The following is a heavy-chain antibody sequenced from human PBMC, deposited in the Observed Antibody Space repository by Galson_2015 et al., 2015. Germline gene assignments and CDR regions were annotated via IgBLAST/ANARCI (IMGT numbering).Heavy chain of an antibody. CDR2: INPSGAAT. CDR1: GYTFTNYF. D-gene: IGHD3-10*01. V-gene: IGHV1-46*04. CDR3: ARELGGTYYFDY. Sequence: SVKASCKASGYTFTNYFIQWVRQAPGQGLEWVGAINPSGAATFYAQKLQGRVTMTRDTPTGTVYVELSSLGSEDTAVYYCARELGGTYYFDYWGLGTLVTVSS. J-gene: IGHJ4*02.